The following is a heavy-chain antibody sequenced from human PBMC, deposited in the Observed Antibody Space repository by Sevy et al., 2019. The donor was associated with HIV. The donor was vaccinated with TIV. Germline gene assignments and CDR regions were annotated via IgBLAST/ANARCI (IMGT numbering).Heavy chain of an antibody. D-gene: IGHD2-8*01. CDR1: GFTFTNYW. Sequence: GGSLRLSCAASGFTFTNYWMHWVRQAPGKGLVWVSRVDNDGSGTNYGDSVNGRFTISRDNAKNTMYLQMNSLRAEDRAVYYGTRDLYGIDYWGQGTLVTVSS. V-gene: IGHV3-74*01. CDR3: TRDLYGIDY. J-gene: IGHJ4*02. CDR2: VDNDGSGT.